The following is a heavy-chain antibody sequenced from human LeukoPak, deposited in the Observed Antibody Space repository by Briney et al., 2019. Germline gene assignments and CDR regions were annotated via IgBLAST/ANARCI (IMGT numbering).Heavy chain of an antibody. CDR2: IYTSGST. CDR3: ARVLGEGLDP. J-gene: IGHJ5*02. Sequence: SETLSLTCTVSGGSISSGSYYWSWIRQPAGKGLEWIGRIYTSGSTNYNPSLKSRVTISVDTSKNQFSLKLSSVTAADTAVYYCARVLGEGLDPWGQGTLVTVSS. CDR1: GGSISSGSYY. V-gene: IGHV4-61*02.